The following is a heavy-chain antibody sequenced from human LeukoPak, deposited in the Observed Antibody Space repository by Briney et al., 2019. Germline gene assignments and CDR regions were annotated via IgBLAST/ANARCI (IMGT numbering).Heavy chain of an antibody. V-gene: IGHV1-18*01. CDR2: ISAYNGNT. CDR1: GYTFTSYG. CDR3: ARDSHIVVVTATLGYYYYGMDV. Sequence: ASVKVSCKASGYTFTSYGISWVRQAPGQGLEWMGWISAYNGNTNYAQKLQGRVTMATDTSTSTAYMELRSLRSDDTAVYYCARDSHIVVVTATLGYYYYGMDVWGQGTTVTVSS. D-gene: IGHD2-21*02. J-gene: IGHJ6*02.